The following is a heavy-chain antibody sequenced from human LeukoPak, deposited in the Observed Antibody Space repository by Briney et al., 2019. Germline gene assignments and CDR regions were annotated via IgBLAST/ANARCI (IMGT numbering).Heavy chain of an antibody. CDR2: ISGSGGST. V-gene: IGHV3-23*01. J-gene: IGHJ4*02. D-gene: IGHD2-15*01. Sequence: GGSLRLSCAASGFTFSSYAMSRVRQAPGKGLEWVSAISGSGGSTYYADSVKGRFTISRDNSKNTLYLQMNSLRAEDTAVYYCAKGAQTYCSGGSCYSPFDYWGQGTLVTVSS. CDR1: GFTFSSYA. CDR3: AKGAQTYCSGGSCYSPFDY.